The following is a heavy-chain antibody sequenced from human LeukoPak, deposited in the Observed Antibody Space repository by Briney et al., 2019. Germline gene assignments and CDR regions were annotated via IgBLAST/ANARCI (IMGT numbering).Heavy chain of an antibody. J-gene: IGHJ3*02. V-gene: IGHV3-74*01. CDR2: INDDGSDT. D-gene: IGHD2-21*01. CDR3: ARDPIYLRGSEDFGGFDI. Sequence: PTGGSLRLSCAASGFTFSIYWMHWVRQAPGKGLVWVSRINDDGSDTIYADSVRGRFTISRDDAKNTVYLQMNNLRAEDTAVYYCARDPIYLRGSEDFGGFDIWGQGTMVTVSS. CDR1: GFTFSIYW.